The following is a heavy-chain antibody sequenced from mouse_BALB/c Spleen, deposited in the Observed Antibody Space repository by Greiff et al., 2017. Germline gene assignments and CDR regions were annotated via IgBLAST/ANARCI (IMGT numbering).Heavy chain of an antibody. CDR1: GFTFSSYA. CDR2: ISSGGST. CDR3: ARDYYGRRAWFAY. V-gene: IGHV5-6-5*01. Sequence: EVHLVESGGGLVKPGGSLKLSCAASGFTFSSYAMSWVRQTPEKRLEWVASISSGGSTYYPDSVKGRFTISRDNARNILYLQMSSLRSEDTAMYYCARDYYGRRAWFAYWGQGTLVTVSA. J-gene: IGHJ3*01. D-gene: IGHD1-1*01.